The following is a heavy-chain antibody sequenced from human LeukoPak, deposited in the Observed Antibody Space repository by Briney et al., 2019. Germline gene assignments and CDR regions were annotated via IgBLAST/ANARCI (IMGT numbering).Heavy chain of an antibody. D-gene: IGHD3-9*01. CDR3: ATVAAAGSGSDDILTGYYDN. Sequence: GGSLSLSCAASGFTFSDYYMTWIRQGPGKGLEWLSYISDSGSTMYYADSLKGRFTISRDNAKNSLFLQTNSLRADDTAVYYCATVAAAGSGSDDILTGYYDNWGQGTLVTVST. CDR1: GFTFSDYY. J-gene: IGHJ4*02. CDR2: ISDSGSTM. V-gene: IGHV3-11*01.